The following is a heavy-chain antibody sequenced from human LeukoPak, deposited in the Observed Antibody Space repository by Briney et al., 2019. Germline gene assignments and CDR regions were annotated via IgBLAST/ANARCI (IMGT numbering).Heavy chain of an antibody. V-gene: IGHV3-21*01. D-gene: IGHD3-3*01. Sequence: PGGSLRLSCAASGFTFSSYSMNWVRQAPGKGLEWVSSISSSSYIYYADSVKGRFTISRDNAKNSLYLQMNSLRAEDTAVYYCARDDFWSGLSPMDVWGKGTTVTVSS. CDR3: ARDDFWSGLSPMDV. CDR2: ISSSSYI. J-gene: IGHJ6*03. CDR1: GFTFSSYS.